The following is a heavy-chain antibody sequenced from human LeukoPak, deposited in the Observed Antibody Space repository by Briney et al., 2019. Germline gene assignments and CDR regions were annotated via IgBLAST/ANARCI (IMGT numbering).Heavy chain of an antibody. Sequence: PGGSLRLSCAASGFIFSSYAMHWVRQAPGKGLEWVAVISHDGSNKYYSDSVKGRITISRDNSKNTLYLQMNSLRGDDTAVYYCARDRGDSSAWNYYFDFWGQGTLVTVSS. J-gene: IGHJ4*02. CDR3: ARDRGDSSAWNYYFDF. CDR1: GFIFSSYA. D-gene: IGHD6-19*01. V-gene: IGHV3-30-3*01. CDR2: ISHDGSNK.